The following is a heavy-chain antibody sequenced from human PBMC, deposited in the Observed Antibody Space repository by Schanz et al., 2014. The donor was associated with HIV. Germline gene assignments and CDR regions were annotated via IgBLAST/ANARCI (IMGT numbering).Heavy chain of an antibody. J-gene: IGHJ2*01. CDR3: AMGPDYYDSSAYYRVGLWYFDL. D-gene: IGHD3-22*01. V-gene: IGHV1-2*02. CDR1: GYTFTGYY. CDR2: INPNSGGT. Sequence: QVQLVQSGAEVKKPGASVKLSCKASGYTFTGYYMHWVQQAPGQGLEWMGWINPNSGGTNYAQKFPGRVTMSRDTSTSTAYMELRRLRYDDTAVYYCAMGPDYYDSSAYYRVGLWYFDLWGRGTLVTVSS.